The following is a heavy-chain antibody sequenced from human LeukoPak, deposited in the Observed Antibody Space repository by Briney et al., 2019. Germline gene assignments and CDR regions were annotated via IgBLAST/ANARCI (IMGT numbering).Heavy chain of an antibody. CDR1: GFTFSDYY. V-gene: IGHV3-23*01. D-gene: IGHD3-9*01. J-gene: IGHJ6*02. CDR3: AKFLRYFDDYYYYGMDV. CDR2: ISGSGGST. Sequence: GGSLRLSCAASGFTFSDYYMSWIRQAPGKGLEWVSAISGSGGSTYYADSVKGRFTISRDNSKNTLYLQMNSLRAEDTAVYYCAKFLRYFDDYYYYGMDVWGQGTTVTVSS.